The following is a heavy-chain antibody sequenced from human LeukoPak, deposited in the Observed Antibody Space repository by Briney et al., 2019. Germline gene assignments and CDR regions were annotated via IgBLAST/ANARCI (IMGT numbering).Heavy chain of an antibody. Sequence: SEPLSLTCTVSGGSISCSSYYWGWIRQPPGKGLEWIGEINHSGSTNYNPSLKSRVNISVATTKKQFSLKLSPVTAADTAVYYCARGAYFDYWGQGTLVTVSS. J-gene: IGHJ4*02. V-gene: IGHV4-39*07. CDR2: INHSGST. CDR3: ARGAYFDY. CDR1: GGSISCSSYY.